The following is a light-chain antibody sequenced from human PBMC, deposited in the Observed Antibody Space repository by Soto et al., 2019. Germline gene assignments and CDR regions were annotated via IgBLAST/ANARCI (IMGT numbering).Light chain of an antibody. CDR3: QQYDNLPLT. V-gene: IGKV1-33*01. J-gene: IGKJ4*01. CDR2: DAS. Sequence: IQMTQSPSTRSASVGDRLTITCRASQDISNYLNWYQQKPGKAPKLLIYDASNLETGVPSRFSGSGSGTDFTFTISSLQPEDIATYYCQQYDNLPLTFGGGTKVDIK. CDR1: QDISNY.